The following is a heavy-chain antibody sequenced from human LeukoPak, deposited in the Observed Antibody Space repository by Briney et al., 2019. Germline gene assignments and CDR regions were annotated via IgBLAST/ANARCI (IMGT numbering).Heavy chain of an antibody. CDR2: INHSGST. CDR1: GGSFSGYY. V-gene: IGHV4-34*01. D-gene: IGHD2-15*01. J-gene: IGHJ5*02. Sequence: PSETLSLTCAVYGGSFSGYYWSWIRQPPGKGLEWIGEINHSGSTNYNPSLKSRVTISVDTSKNQFSLKLSSVTAADTAVYYCARGPFLDCSGGSCSEERLLSSDPWGQGTLVTVSS. CDR3: ARGPFLDCSGGSCSEERLLSSDP.